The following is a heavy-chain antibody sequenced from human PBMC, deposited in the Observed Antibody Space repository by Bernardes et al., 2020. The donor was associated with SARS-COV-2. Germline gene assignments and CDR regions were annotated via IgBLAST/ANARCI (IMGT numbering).Heavy chain of an antibody. D-gene: IGHD3-10*01. CDR1: GGSISSYY. Sequence: SETLSLTCTVSGGSISSYYWSWIRQPPGKGLEWIGYIYYSGSTNYNPSLKSRVTISVDTSKNQFSLKLSSVTAADTAVYYCARSSVSWFGESLFYYYYYGMDVWGQGTTVTVSS. CDR2: IYYSGST. V-gene: IGHV4-59*08. CDR3: ARSSVSWFGESLFYYYYYGMDV. J-gene: IGHJ6*02.